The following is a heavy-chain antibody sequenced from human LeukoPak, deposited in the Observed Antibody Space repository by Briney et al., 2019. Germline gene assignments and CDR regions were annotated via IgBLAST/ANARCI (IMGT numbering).Heavy chain of an antibody. CDR1: GCTFRRYG. V-gene: IGHV3-30*02. CDR2: IRHDGDIT. CDR3: AKPASASDNDY. Sequence: GGSLRLSCTASGCTFRRYGFHWVRQAPGKGLEWVAFIRHDGDITYYVDSVKGRFTISRDDSKNTLYLQMNSLGPEDTAVYYCAKPASASDNDYWGPGILVIVSS. J-gene: IGHJ4*02. D-gene: IGHD2-21*02.